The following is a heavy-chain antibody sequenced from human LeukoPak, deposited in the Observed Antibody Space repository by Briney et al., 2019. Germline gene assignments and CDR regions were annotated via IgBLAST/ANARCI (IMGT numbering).Heavy chain of an antibody. D-gene: IGHD4-17*01. CDR2: ISAYNGNT. V-gene: IGHV1-18*01. CDR1: GYTFTSYG. CDR3: ARDRTVTTDWFDP. Sequence: ASVKVSCKASGYTFTSYGISWVRQAPGQGVEWMGWISAYNGNTNYAQKLQGRVTMTTDTSTSTAYMELRSLRSDDTAVNYCARDRTVTTDWFDPWGQGTLVIVSS. J-gene: IGHJ5*02.